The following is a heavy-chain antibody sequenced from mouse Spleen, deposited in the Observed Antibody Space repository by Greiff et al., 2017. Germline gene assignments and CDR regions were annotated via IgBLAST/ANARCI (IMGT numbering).Heavy chain of an antibody. V-gene: IGHV1-80*01. CDR2: IYPGDGDT. CDR3: ARSRYGENYFDY. D-gene: IGHD2-14*01. CDR1: GYAFSSYW. Sequence: GQLKQSGAELVKPGASVKISCKASGYAFSSYWMNWVKQRPGKGLEWIGQIYPGDGDTNYNGEFKGKATLTADKSSSPAYMQLSSLTSEDSAVYFCARSRYGENYFDYWGQGTTLTVSS. J-gene: IGHJ2*01.